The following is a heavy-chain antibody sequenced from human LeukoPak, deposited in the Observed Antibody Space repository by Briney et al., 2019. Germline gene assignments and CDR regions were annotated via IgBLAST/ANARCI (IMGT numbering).Heavy chain of an antibody. V-gene: IGHV4-30-2*01. CDR2: IYHSGST. Sequence: PSGTLSLTCAVSGGSISSGGYSWSWIRQPPGKGLEWIGYIYHSGSTYYNPSLKSRVTISVDRSKNQFSLKLSSVTAADTAVYYCARSHPNPYYYDSSGYFGYFQHWGQGTLVTVSS. CDR3: ARSHPNPYYYDSSGYFGYFQH. D-gene: IGHD3-22*01. CDR1: GGSISSGGYS. J-gene: IGHJ1*01.